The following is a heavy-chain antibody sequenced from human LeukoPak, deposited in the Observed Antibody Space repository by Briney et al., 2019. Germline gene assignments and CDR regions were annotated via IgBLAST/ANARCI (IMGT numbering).Heavy chain of an antibody. J-gene: IGHJ4*02. CDR3: ARRMTGTSSYFDY. V-gene: IGHV3-74*01. D-gene: IGHD1-7*01. CDR2: VNSDGSST. CDR1: GFTFSSYW. Sequence: PGGSLRLSCAASGFTFSSYWMHWVRQAPGKGPVWVSRVNSDGSSTSYADSVKGRFTISRDNAKNTLFLQMNSLRAEDTAVYYCARRMTGTSSYFDYWGQGTLATVSS.